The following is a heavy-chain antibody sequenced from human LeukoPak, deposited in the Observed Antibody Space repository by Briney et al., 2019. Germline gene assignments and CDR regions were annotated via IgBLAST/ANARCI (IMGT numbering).Heavy chain of an antibody. D-gene: IGHD1-7*01. CDR3: ARVDNWNYVLDY. J-gene: IGHJ4*02. V-gene: IGHV4-30-2*01. CDR2: IYHSGST. CDR1: GGSISSGGYY. Sequence: SETLSLTCPVSGGSISSGGYYWSWIRQPPGKGLEWIGYIYHSGSTYYNPFLESRVTISVDRSKNQFSLKLSSVTAADTAVYYCARVDNWNYVLDYWGQGTLVTVSS.